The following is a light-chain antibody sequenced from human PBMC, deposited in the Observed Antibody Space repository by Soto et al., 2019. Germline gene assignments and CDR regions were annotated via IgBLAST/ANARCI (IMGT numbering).Light chain of an antibody. Sequence: QSALTQPASVSGSPGQSITISCTGTNSDVGRYNFVSWFQQRPGKAPKVIIYEVGNRPSGVSNRFSGSKSGNTASLTISGLQAEDEADYYCISYTSISTRVFGGGTQLTVL. CDR3: ISYTSISTRV. J-gene: IGLJ3*02. CDR2: EVG. V-gene: IGLV2-14*01. CDR1: NSDVGRYNF.